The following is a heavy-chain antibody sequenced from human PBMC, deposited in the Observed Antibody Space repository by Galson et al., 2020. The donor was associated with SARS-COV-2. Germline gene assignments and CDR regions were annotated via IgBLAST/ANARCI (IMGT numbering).Heavy chain of an antibody. CDR1: GGSISSGGYS. CDR2: IYYSGST. D-gene: IGHD3-16*01. CDR3: ARVGVIITHRFFDN. V-gene: IGHV4-30-4*07. Sequence: SETLSLTCAVSGGSISSGGYSWSWIRQPPGKGLEWIGYIYYSGSTYYNPSLKSRVTISVDESKNQFSLKLTSVTAADTAVYYCARVGVIITHRFFDNWGQGTLVTVSS. J-gene: IGHJ4*02.